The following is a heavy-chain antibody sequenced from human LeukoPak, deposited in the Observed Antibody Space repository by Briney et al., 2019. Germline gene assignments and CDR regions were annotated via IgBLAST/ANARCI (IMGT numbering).Heavy chain of an antibody. CDR2: IYHSGST. CDR1: GGSISSSNR. V-gene: IGHV4-4*02. Sequence: SETLSLTCAVSGGSISSSNRWSWVRQPPGKGLEWIGEIYHSGSTNYNPSLKSRVTISVDKSKNQFSLKLSSVTAADTAVYYCARKADSSSWYMRWYFDYWGQGTLVTVFS. CDR3: ARKADSSSWYMRWYFDY. J-gene: IGHJ4*02. D-gene: IGHD6-13*01.